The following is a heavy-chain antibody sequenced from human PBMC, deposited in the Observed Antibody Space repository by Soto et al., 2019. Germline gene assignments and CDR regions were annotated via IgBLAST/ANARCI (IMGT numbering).Heavy chain of an antibody. D-gene: IGHD2-2*02. Sequence: ASVKVSCKVSGSRFSNYVISWVRQAPGHGLEWLGRIIPIFNSTKYAQSFQGRVTVTADKSTSTASLELSSLRSDDTAVYYCAREGRGKKAGYNGLVSLGYWGQGTLVTVSS. J-gene: IGHJ4*02. CDR2: IIPIFNST. CDR1: GSRFSNYV. CDR3: AREGRGKKAGYNGLVSLGY. V-gene: IGHV1-69*06.